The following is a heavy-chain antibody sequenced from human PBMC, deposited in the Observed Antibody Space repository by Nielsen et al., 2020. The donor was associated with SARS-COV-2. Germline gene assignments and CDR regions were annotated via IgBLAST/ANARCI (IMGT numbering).Heavy chain of an antibody. Sequence: ESLKISCAASGFTFSSYWMSWVRQAPGKGLEWVANIKQDGSEKYYVDSVKGRFTISRDNAKNSLYLQMNSLRAEDTAVYYCARDQGGPGYFDYWGQGTLVTVSS. V-gene: IGHV3-7*01. CDR3: ARDQGGPGYFDY. CDR2: IKQDGSEK. J-gene: IGHJ4*02. CDR1: GFTFSSYW. D-gene: IGHD3-16*01.